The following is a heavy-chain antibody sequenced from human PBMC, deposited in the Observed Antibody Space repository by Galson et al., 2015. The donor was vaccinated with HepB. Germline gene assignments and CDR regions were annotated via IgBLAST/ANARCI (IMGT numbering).Heavy chain of an antibody. D-gene: IGHD6-19*01. V-gene: IGHV3-7*03. J-gene: IGHJ4*02. CDR2: IKQDGSEK. CDR1: GFTFSSYW. Sequence: SLRLSCAASGFTFSSYWMSWVRQAPGKGLEWVANIKQDGSEKYYVDSVKGRFTISRDNAKNSLYLQMNSLRAEDTAVYYCARGSNSSGWYWSPYYFDYWGQGTLVTVSS. CDR3: ARGSNSSGWYWSPYYFDY.